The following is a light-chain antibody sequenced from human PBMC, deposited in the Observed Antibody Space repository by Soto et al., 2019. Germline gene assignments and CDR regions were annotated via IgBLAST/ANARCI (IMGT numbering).Light chain of an antibody. CDR2: GAS. Sequence: DIQMTQSPSSLSASVGDRVTITCRASQSIASRLNWYQQKPGSAPKLLIYGASTLESGVPSRFSGSGSGTDFTLTISSLQPDDFATYYCQHYNVYPWTFGQGTKVDIK. V-gene: IGKV1-39*01. CDR1: QSIASR. J-gene: IGKJ1*01. CDR3: QHYNVYPWT.